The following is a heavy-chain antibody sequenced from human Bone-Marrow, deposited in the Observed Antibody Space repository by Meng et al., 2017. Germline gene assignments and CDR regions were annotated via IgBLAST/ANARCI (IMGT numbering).Heavy chain of an antibody. Sequence: GPLQEAGPGRAQPSGTLSLRCCVSGASVSSGYWWTWVRQPPGKGLEWIGEFHHSGTTNYNPSLKSRVTISVDKSKNQFSLKLSSVTAADTAVYYCAIEYSSGIDYWGQGTLVTVSS. V-gene: IGHV4-4*02. J-gene: IGHJ4*02. D-gene: IGHD6-19*01. CDR1: GASVSSGYW. CDR3: AIEYSSGIDY. CDR2: FHHSGTT.